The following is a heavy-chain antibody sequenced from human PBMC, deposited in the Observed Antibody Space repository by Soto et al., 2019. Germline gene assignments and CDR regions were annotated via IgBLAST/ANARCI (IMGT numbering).Heavy chain of an antibody. J-gene: IGHJ6*03. CDR3: ARVGRTRGSVGNHINYYFYYCMDV. V-gene: IGHV4-34*01. D-gene: IGHD3-10*01. CDR2: INPSGST. CDR1: IGSVRGYC. Sequence: QGQLQQWGAGLLKPSETLSLTCAFYIGSVRGYCWSWIRQPPGKGLEYSGEINPSGSTTYNPSLSSRVTMSVDTSKNQFSLKLTSVTAADTAVYYCARVGRTRGSVGNHINYYFYYCMDVWGKGTTVTVSS.